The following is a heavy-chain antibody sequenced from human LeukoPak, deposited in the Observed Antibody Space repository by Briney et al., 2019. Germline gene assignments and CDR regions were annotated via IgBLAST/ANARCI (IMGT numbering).Heavy chain of an antibody. CDR1: GDSVSSNSAT. CDR3: AREVARTYYFDY. J-gene: IGHJ4*02. D-gene: IGHD2-15*01. V-gene: IGHV6-1*01. Sequence: SQTLSLTCAISGDSVSSNSATWNWIRQSPSRGLEWLGRTYYRSKWNDDYAVSVKSRISINPDTSKNPFSLQLNSVSPEDTAVYYCAREVARTYYFDYWGQGTLVSVSS. CDR2: TYYRSKWND.